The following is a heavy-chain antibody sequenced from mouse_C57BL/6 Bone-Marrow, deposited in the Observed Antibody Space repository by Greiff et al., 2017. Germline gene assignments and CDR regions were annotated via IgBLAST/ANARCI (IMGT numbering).Heavy chain of an antibody. D-gene: IGHD2-4*01. V-gene: IGHV3-8*01. CDR1: GYSITSDY. CDR3: ARSYYDYDWYAY. J-gene: IGHJ3*01. Sequence: EVQLVESGPGLAKPSQTLSLPCSVTGYSITSDYWNWIRKFPGNKLEYMGYISYSGSTYSNPSLTSRISITRDTSKNQYYQQLNSVTTEDTATYYCARSYYDYDWYAYWGQGTLVTVSA. CDR2: ISYSGST.